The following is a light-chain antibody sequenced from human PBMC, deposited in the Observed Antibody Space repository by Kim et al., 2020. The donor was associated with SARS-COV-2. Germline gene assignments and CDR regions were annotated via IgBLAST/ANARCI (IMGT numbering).Light chain of an antibody. CDR3: QSAYNSGTLGV. CDR2: KDN. V-gene: IGLV3-25*03. CDR1: ALPNQY. Sequence: SYELTQPPSVSVSPGQTARITCSGDALPNQYAYWYQQKPGQAPVLVIYKDNERPSGIPERFSGSSSGTTVTLTLSGVQAEDEADYYCQSAYNSGTLGVFGGGTQLTVL. J-gene: IGLJ3*02.